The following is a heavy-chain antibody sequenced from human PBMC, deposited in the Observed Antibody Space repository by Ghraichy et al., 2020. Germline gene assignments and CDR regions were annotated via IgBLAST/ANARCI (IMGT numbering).Heavy chain of an antibody. Sequence: GESLRLSCAASGFTFSSYSMNWVRQAPGKGLEWVSSISSSSSYIYYADSVKGRFTISRDNAKNSLYLQMNSLRAEDTAVYYCARAHFIAAAGKGFDYWGQGTLVTVSS. CDR3: ARAHFIAAAGKGFDY. CDR2: ISSSSSYI. J-gene: IGHJ4*02. CDR1: GFTFSSYS. V-gene: IGHV3-21*01. D-gene: IGHD6-13*01.